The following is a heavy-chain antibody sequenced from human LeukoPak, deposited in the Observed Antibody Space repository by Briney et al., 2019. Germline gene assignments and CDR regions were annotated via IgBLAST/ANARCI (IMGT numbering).Heavy chain of an antibody. J-gene: IGHJ4*02. Sequence: GGSLRLSCAASGFTFSSYAMSWVRQAPGKGLEWVSAISGSGGSTYYADSVKGRFTISRDNSKNTLYLQMNSLRAEDTAVYYCAKENRFDCSSTSCSRDSYFDYWGQGTLVTVSS. CDR2: ISGSGGST. CDR3: AKENRFDCSSTSCSRDSYFDY. D-gene: IGHD2-2*01. CDR1: GFTFSSYA. V-gene: IGHV3-23*01.